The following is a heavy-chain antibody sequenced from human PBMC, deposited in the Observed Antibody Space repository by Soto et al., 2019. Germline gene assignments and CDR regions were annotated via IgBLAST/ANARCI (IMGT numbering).Heavy chain of an antibody. Sequence: QITLKESGPTLVKPTQTLTLTCTFSGFSLSTSGVGVGWIRQPPGKALEWLALIYWDDDKRYSPSLKSRLTNTKDTSKHQWVLTMTNMDPEDTATYYCAHRLGEPTFDYWGQGTLVTVSS. CDR3: AHRLGEPTFDY. J-gene: IGHJ4*02. D-gene: IGHD1-26*01. V-gene: IGHV2-5*02. CDR2: IYWDDDK. CDR1: GFSLSTSGVG.